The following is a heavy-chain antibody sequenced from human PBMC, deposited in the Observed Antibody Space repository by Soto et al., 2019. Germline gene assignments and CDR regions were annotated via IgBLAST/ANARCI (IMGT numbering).Heavy chain of an antibody. D-gene: IGHD2-15*01. V-gene: IGHV1-46*01. Sequence: GASVKVSCKASGYTFTSYYMHWVRQAPGQGLEWMGIINPSGGSTSDAQKFKGRVTMTRETSTSTVYMELSSLRSEDTAVYYCARDIVVVVAATQAPHYGMDVWGQGTTVTVSS. CDR2: INPSGGST. J-gene: IGHJ6*02. CDR1: GYTFTSYY. CDR3: ARDIVVVVAATQAPHYGMDV.